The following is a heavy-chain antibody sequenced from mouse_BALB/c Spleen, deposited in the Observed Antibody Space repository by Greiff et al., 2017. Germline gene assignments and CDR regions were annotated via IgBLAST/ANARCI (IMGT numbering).Heavy chain of an antibody. V-gene: IGHV5-12-1*01. CDR2: ISSGGGST. CDR3: ARHPITTVVATQGFDYAMDY. J-gene: IGHJ4*01. D-gene: IGHD1-1*01. Sequence: EVQLVESGGGLVKPGGSLKLSCAASGFAFSSYDMSWVRQTPEKRLEWVAYISSGGGSTYYPDTVKGRFTISRDNAKNTLYLQMSSLKSEDTAMYYCARHPITTVVATQGFDYAMDYWGQGTSVTVSS. CDR1: GFAFSSYD.